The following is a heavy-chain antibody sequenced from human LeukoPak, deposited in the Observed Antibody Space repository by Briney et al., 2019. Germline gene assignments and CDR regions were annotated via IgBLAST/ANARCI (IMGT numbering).Heavy chain of an antibody. CDR2: INAGNGNT. CDR3: ARGYTYYDFWSGYYTALSDYYYGMDV. Sequence: ASVKVSCKASGYTFTSYGISWVRQAPGQRLEWMGWINAGNGNTKYSQKFQGRVTITRDTSASTAYMELSSLRSEDTAVYYCARGYTYYDFWSGYYTALSDYYYGMDVWGQGTTITVSS. D-gene: IGHD3-3*01. CDR1: GYTFTSYG. J-gene: IGHJ6*02. V-gene: IGHV1-3*01.